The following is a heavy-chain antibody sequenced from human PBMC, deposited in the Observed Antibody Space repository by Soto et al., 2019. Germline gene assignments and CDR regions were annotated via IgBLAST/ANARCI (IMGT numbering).Heavy chain of an antibody. V-gene: IGHV4-39*01. D-gene: IGHD3-3*01. CDR2: IYYSGST. J-gene: IGHJ6*02. CDR3: ARHRVEDFWSGYYFYDGMDV. Sequence: SETLSLTCTVSGGSISSSSYYWGWIRQPPGKGLEWIGSIYYSGSTYYNPSLKSRVPISVDTSKNQFSLKLSSVTAADTAVYYCARHRVEDFWSGYYFYDGMDVWGQGTTVTVSS. CDR1: GGSISSSSYY.